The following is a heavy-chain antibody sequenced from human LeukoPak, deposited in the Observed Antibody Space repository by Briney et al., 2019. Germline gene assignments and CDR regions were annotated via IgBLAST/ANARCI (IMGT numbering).Heavy chain of an antibody. V-gene: IGHV1-69*04. CDR3: ARDDISGYDYGDYARGY. CDR1: GGTFSSYT. Sequence: ASVKVSCKASGGTFSSYTISWVRQAPGQGLEWMGRIIPILGIANYAQKFQGRVTITADKSTSTAYMELSSLRSEDTAVYYCARDDISGYDYGDYARGYWGQGTLVTVSS. J-gene: IGHJ4*02. CDR2: IIPILGIA. D-gene: IGHD4-17*01.